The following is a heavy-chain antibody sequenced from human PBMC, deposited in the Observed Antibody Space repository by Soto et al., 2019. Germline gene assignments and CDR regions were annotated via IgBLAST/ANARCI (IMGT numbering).Heavy chain of an antibody. D-gene: IGHD6-19*01. CDR2: ISGTSGYT. J-gene: IGHJ4*02. V-gene: IGHV3-11*05. Sequence: QVQLVESGGGLVKPGGSLRLSCAASGFIFSDYYMSWIRQAPGKGLEWLSYISGTSGYTNYADSVKGRITISRDNAKNSLYLQMNSLRAEDTAVYYCARDCSSGCSTLFDYWGQGTLVTVSS. CDR3: ARDCSSGCSTLFDY. CDR1: GFIFSDYY.